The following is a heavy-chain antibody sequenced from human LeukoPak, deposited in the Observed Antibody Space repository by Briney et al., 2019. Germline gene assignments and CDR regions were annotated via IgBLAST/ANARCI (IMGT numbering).Heavy chain of an antibody. Sequence: GGSLRLSCAASGFTFTNYWMHWVRQAPGKGLEWVSGISWNSGSIGYADSVKGRFTISRDNAKNSLYLQMNSLRAEDTALYYCAKDHYYDSSGYYEVWGQGTLVTVSS. CDR1: GFTFTNYW. CDR3: AKDHYYDSSGYYEV. D-gene: IGHD3-22*01. CDR2: ISWNSGSI. J-gene: IGHJ4*02. V-gene: IGHV3-9*01.